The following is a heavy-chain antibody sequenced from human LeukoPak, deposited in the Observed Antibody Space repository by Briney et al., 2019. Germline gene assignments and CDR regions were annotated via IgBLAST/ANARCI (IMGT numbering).Heavy chain of an antibody. J-gene: IGHJ3*02. CDR2: IWYDGSIE. V-gene: IGHV3-33*01. CDR1: GFTFSSYG. CDR3: ARVGSGSYFLDGFDI. D-gene: IGHD1-26*01. Sequence: PGGSLRLSCAASGFTFSSYGMHWVRQAPGKGLEWVAVIWYDGSIEYYADSVKGRFTISRDNPKNTLYLQMNSLRAEDTAVYYCARVGSGSYFLDGFDIWGQGTMVTVSS.